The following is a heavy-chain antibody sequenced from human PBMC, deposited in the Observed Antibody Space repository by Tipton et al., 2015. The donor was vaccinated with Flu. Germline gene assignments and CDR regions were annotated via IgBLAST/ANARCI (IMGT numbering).Heavy chain of an antibody. CDR3: ARLSYYDVDLKNFYFDY. J-gene: IGHJ4*02. V-gene: IGHV4-39*01. D-gene: IGHD3-10*02. Sequence: GLVKPSETLSLTCTVSSGSISSSSYFCAWIRQPPGKGLELIGSIYPSGSTYYNPSLKSRVTISVDTSKSQFSLMLRSVTAADTAVYHCARLSYYDVDLKNFYFDYWGQGALVTVSS. CDR1: SGSISSSSYF. CDR2: IYPSGST.